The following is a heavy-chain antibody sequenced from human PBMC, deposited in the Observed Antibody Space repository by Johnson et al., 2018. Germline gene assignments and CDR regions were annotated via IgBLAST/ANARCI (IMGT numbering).Heavy chain of an antibody. CDR3: GRDGVEVGPAGVLSRNPRYYYYMDV. Sequence: VQLVESGGGVVQXGRSXRLXCAASGFTFSSYGMHWVRQAPGKGLEWVAIISNDGSDKYYASSVKGRFTISRDRSRNTMYLEMNSLRPEDTAVYYCGRDGVEVGPAGVLSRNPRYYYYMDVWGKGTTVTVAS. D-gene: IGHD2-2*01. CDR2: ISNDGSDK. V-gene: IGHV3-30*03. J-gene: IGHJ6*03. CDR1: GFTFSSYG.